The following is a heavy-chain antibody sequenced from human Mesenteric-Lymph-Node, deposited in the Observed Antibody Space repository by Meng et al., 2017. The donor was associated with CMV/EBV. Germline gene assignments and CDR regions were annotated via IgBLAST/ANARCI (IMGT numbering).Heavy chain of an antibody. CDR2: LSSGGRTT. V-gene: IGHV3-74*01. CDR1: GFTFSGHW. D-gene: IGHD3-10*01. Sequence: LSRAASGFTFSGHWIHSVRPAPGTGLVWVSRLSSGGRTTSYADSVQGRFTISSDNAKNTAYLQMNSLRAEDTAVYFCATSDYGSVYYWGQGALVTVSS. J-gene: IGHJ4*02. CDR3: ATSDYGSVYY.